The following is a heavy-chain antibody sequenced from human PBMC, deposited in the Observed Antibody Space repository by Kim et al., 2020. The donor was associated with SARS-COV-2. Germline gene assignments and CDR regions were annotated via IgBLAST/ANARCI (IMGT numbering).Heavy chain of an antibody. CDR2: ISSSSSYI. Sequence: GGSLRLSCAASGFTFSSYSMNWVHQAPGKGLEWVSSISSSSSYIYYADSVKGRFTISRDNAKNSLYLQMNSLRAEDTAVYYCATSSHGPTYGDYVAALDYWGQGTLVTVSS. V-gene: IGHV3-21*01. CDR1: GFTFSSYS. D-gene: IGHD4-17*01. CDR3: ATSSHGPTYGDYVAALDY. J-gene: IGHJ4*02.